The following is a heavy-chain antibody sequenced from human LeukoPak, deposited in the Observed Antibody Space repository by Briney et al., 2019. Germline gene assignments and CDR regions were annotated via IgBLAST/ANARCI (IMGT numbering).Heavy chain of an antibody. J-gene: IGHJ3*02. Sequence: GGSLRLSCLASGFTFRSFGMHWVRQAPGTGLEWVALISYDGSNKNNADSVKGRFTISRDNSKNILYLQMNSLRVEDTAVYFCARGYGGNSAAFDIWGQGTMVTVSS. V-gene: IGHV3-30*03. CDR3: ARGYGGNSAAFDI. CDR1: GFTFRSFG. D-gene: IGHD4-23*01. CDR2: ISYDGSNK.